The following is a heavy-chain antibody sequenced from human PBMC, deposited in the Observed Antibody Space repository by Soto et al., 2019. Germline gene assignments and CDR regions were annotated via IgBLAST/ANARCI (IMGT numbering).Heavy chain of an antibody. J-gene: IGHJ4*02. Sequence: SETLSLTCAVYGGSFSGYYWSWIRQPPGKGLEWIGEINHSGSTNYNPSLKSRVTISVDTSKNQFSLKLSSVTAADTAVYYCARDRSPAARYYFDYWGQGTLVTVSS. CDR1: GGSFSGYY. CDR2: INHSGST. V-gene: IGHV4-34*01. D-gene: IGHD2-2*01. CDR3: ARDRSPAARYYFDY.